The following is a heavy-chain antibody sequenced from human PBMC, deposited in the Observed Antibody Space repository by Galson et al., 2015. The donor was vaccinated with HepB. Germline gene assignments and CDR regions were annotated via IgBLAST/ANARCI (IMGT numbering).Heavy chain of an antibody. CDR1: GGTFSSYA. CDR2: IIPILGIA. J-gene: IGHJ3*02. Sequence: SVKVSCKASGGTFSSYAISWVRQAPGQGLEWMGGIIPILGIANYAQKFQGRVTITADKSTSTAYMELSSLRSEDTAVYYCARAGYSSGWYALGAFDIWGQGTMVTVSS. D-gene: IGHD6-19*01. CDR3: ARAGYSSGWYALGAFDI. V-gene: IGHV1-69*10.